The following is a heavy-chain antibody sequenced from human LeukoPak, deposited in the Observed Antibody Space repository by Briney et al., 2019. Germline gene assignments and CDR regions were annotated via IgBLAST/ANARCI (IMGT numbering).Heavy chain of an antibody. J-gene: IGHJ4*02. D-gene: IGHD4-23*01. CDR3: ARDSGYGGNSVLVY. Sequence: ASVKVSCKASGYTFTSYGISWVRQAPGQGLEWMGWISAYNGNTNYAQKLQGRVTMTTDTSTSTAYMELRSLRSDDTAVYYCARDSGYGGNSVLVYWGQGALVTVSS. V-gene: IGHV1-18*01. CDR1: GYTFTSYG. CDR2: ISAYNGNT.